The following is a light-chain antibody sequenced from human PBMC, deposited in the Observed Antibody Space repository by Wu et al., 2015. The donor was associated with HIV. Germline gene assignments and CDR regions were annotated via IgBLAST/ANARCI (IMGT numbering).Light chain of an antibody. J-gene: IGKJ2*01. CDR2: GTS. CDR1: QSVDSY. CDR3: QHYGNSPYT. Sequence: EIVLTQSPATLSLSPGERATLSCRASQSVDSYLAWYQQKPGQSPRLLIYGTSSRATGFPDRFSGSGSGTDFTLTISRLDPEDFAVYYCQHYGNSPYTFGQGTKLEIK. V-gene: IGKV3-20*01.